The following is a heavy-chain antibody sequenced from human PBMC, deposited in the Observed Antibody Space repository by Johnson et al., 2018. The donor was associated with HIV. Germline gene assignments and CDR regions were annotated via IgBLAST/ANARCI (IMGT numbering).Heavy chain of an antibody. J-gene: IGHJ3*02. D-gene: IGHD3-22*01. CDR1: GFTFSSYG. CDR2: ISYDGSNK. Sequence: QVQLVESGGGVVQPGGSLRLSCAASGFTFSSYGMHWVRQAPGKGLEWVAVISYDGSNKYYADSVKGRFTISRDNSKNTLYLQMNSLRAEDTAVYYCANLGDDSRKDRPETHDAFDIWGRGTMVAVSS. CDR3: ANLGDDSRKDRPETHDAFDI. V-gene: IGHV3-30*19.